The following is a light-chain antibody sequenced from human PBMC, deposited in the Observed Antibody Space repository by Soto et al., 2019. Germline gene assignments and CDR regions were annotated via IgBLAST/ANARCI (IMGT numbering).Light chain of an antibody. CDR2: TAS. V-gene: IGKV1-12*01. CDR3: QQTNSFPFA. CDR1: QGISRW. J-gene: IGKJ3*01. Sequence: IQMTQSPSSVSASVGDRVTITCRASQGISRWLAWYQQKPGKAPKLLIYTASRLQSGVPSRFSGSGSGTDFTLTISSRQPEDFATYYCQQTNSFPFAFGPGTKVDIK.